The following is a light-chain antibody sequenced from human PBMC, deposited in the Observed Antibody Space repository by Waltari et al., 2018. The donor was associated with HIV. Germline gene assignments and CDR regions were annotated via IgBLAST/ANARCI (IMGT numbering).Light chain of an antibody. J-gene: IGKJ3*01. Sequence: IQLTHSPSSLSASVADRVTITCRASQSISTYLNWYQQKPGNAPKLLIYAASSLQSGVPSRFSGSGSGTDFTLTISSLQPEDFATYYCQQSYRTPLFGPGTKVAIK. CDR1: QSISTY. V-gene: IGKV1-39*01. CDR3: QQSYRTPL. CDR2: AAS.